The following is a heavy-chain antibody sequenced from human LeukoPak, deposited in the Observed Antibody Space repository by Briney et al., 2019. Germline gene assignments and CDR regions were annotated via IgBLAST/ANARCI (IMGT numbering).Heavy chain of an antibody. CDR3: AKGRSGYYYGSGPLDY. CDR1: GFTVSSNY. Sequence: GGSLRLSCAASGFTVSSNYMSWVRQAPGKGLGWVSGISWNSGNIGYADSVKGRFIVSRDNAKNSLYLQVNSLRDEDMALYYCAKGRSGYYYGSGPLDYWGQGTLVTVSS. CDR2: ISWNSGNI. J-gene: IGHJ4*02. D-gene: IGHD3-10*01. V-gene: IGHV3-9*03.